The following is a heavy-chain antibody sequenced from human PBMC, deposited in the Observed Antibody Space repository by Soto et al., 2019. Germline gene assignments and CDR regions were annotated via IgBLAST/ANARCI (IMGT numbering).Heavy chain of an antibody. D-gene: IGHD6-6*01. CDR1: GFTFSSYA. J-gene: IGHJ6*02. CDR2: ISYDGSNK. V-gene: IGHV3-30-3*01. Sequence: QVQLVESGGGVVQPGRSLRLSCAASGFTFSSYAMHWVRQAPGKGLEWVAVISYDGSNKYYADSVKGRFTISRDNSKNXXYLQMNSLRAEDTAVYYCARVRGSSSGRYYYGMDVWGQGTTVTVSS. CDR3: ARVRGSSSGRYYYGMDV.